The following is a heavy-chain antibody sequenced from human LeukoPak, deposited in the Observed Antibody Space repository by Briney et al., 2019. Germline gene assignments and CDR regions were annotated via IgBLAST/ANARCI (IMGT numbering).Heavy chain of an antibody. Sequence: GGSLRLSCAASGFSFSYYAMHWVRQAPGKGLEWVAVISYDGSNKYYADSVKGRFTISRDNSKNTLYLQMNSLRAEDTAVYYCAKDIGSYYDYWGQGILVTVSS. J-gene: IGHJ4*02. V-gene: IGHV3-30*04. CDR1: GFSFSYYA. CDR3: AKDIGSYYDY. D-gene: IGHD3-10*01. CDR2: ISYDGSNK.